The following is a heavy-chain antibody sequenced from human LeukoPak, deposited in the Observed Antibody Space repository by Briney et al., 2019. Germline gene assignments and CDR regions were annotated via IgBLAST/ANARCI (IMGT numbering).Heavy chain of an antibody. CDR3: TTELCIAGTCYFAFDS. V-gene: IGHV3-15*01. J-gene: IGHJ4*02. CDR1: GFTFDNAR. D-gene: IGHD2-15*01. Sequence: KAGGSLRLSCAASGFTFDNARMNRLRQTPGKGLEGVGRIKRKADGATIDYAASVKGRFTISRDDSKDRLFLQMNILTTEDTAVYFCTTELCIAGTCYFAFDSWGQGTLVTVSS. CDR2: IKRKADGATI.